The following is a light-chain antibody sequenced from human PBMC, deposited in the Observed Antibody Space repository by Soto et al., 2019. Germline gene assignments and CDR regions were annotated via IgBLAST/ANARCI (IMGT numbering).Light chain of an antibody. V-gene: IGLV2-8*01. CDR3: ISYAGSNNYV. CDR1: SSDVGGYSS. Sequence: QSALTQPPSASGSPGQSVTISCTGTSSDVGGYSSVAWFQHHPGKPPKLMIYEVSKRPSGVPDRFSGSKSGNTAALTVSGLQAEDEADYYCISYAGSNNYVFGTGTKLTVL. CDR2: EVS. J-gene: IGLJ1*01.